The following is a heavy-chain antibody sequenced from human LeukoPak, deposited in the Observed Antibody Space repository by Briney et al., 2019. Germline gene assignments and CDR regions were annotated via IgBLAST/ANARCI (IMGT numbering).Heavy chain of an antibody. CDR2: IYYSGST. CDR3: ARVFALGDYVWGSYRPPLYYFDY. J-gene: IGHJ4*02. V-gene: IGHV4-61*01. Sequence: PSETLSLTCTVSGGSVSSGSYYWSWIRQPPGEGLEWIGYIYYSGSTNYNPSLKSRVTISVDTSKNQFSLKLSSVTAADTAVYYCARVFALGDYVWGSYRPPLYYFDYWGQGTLVTVSS. D-gene: IGHD3-16*02. CDR1: GGSVSSGSYY.